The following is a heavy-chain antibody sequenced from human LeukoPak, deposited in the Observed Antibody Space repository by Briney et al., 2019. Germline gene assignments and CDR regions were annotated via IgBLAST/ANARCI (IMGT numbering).Heavy chain of an antibody. CDR3: ASSSWVDAFGI. Sequence: GGPLRLSCAASGFTFSSYWMSWVRQAPGKGLEWVANIKQDGSEKYYVDSVKGRFTISRDNAKNSLYLQMNSLRAEDTAVYYCASSSWVDAFGIWGQGTMVTVSS. CDR1: GFTFSSYW. J-gene: IGHJ3*02. D-gene: IGHD6-6*01. V-gene: IGHV3-7*03. CDR2: IKQDGSEK.